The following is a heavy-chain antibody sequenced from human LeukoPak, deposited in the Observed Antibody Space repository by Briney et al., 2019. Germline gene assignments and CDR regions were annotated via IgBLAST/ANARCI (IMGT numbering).Heavy chain of an antibody. CDR1: GYSISSGYY. V-gene: IGHV4-38-2*02. CDR3: ARGGGLGAYYYYMDV. Sequence: SETLSLTCTVSGYSISSGYYWGWIRQPPGKGLEWTGSIDHSGSAYYNPSLKSRITISVDTSKNQFSLKLSSVTAADTAVYYCARGGGLGAYYYYMDVWGKGTTVTVSS. D-gene: IGHD1-26*01. J-gene: IGHJ6*03. CDR2: IDHSGSA.